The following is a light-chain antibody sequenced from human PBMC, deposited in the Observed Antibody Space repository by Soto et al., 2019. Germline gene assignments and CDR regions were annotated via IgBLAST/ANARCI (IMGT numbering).Light chain of an antibody. CDR3: CSYAGSPREV. Sequence: QSVLTQPRSVSGSPGQSVTISCTGTSSDVGGYNYVSWYQQHPGKAPRVMIYDVSERPSGVPDRFSGSKSGNTASLTISGLQAEDEADYYCCSYAGSPREVLGTGTKLTVL. J-gene: IGLJ1*01. CDR1: SSDVGGYNY. V-gene: IGLV2-11*01. CDR2: DVS.